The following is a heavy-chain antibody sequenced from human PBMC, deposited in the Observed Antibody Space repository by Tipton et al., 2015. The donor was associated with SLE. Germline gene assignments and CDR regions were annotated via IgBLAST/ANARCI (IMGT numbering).Heavy chain of an antibody. D-gene: IGHD3-22*01. CDR3: ARDRIYYDSSGYYARFDY. CDR1: GGSISSYY. J-gene: IGHJ4*02. Sequence: LSLTCTVSGGSISSYYWSWIRQPPGKGLEWVSYISSSGSTIYYADSVKGRFTISRDNAKNSLYLQMKSLRAEDTAVYYCARDRIYYDSSGYYARFDYWGQGTLVTGSS. CDR2: ISSSGSTI. V-gene: IGHV3-11*04.